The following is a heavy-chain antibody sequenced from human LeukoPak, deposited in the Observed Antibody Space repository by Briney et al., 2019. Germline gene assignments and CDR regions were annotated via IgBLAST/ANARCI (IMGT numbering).Heavy chain of an antibody. J-gene: IGHJ4*02. Sequence: SETLSLTCTVSGGSINSYYWSWIRQPPGKGLEWIGHISYSGNTNYNPSLKSRVTMSVDTSKARFSLKLSSATAADTAVYCCARYSYGGYYLDYWGQGTLVTVSS. CDR3: ARYSYGGYYLDY. CDR1: GGSINSYY. D-gene: IGHD5-18*01. CDR2: ISYSGNT. V-gene: IGHV4-59*01.